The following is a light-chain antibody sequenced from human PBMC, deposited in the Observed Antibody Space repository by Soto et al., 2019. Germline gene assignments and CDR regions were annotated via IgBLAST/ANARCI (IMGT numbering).Light chain of an antibody. V-gene: IGLV4-69*01. J-gene: IGLJ2*01. Sequence: QSVLTQSPSASASLGASVKLTCTLSSGHSSYAIAWHQKQPGKGPRYLMDLNNDGSHTKGVGIPDRFSGSSSGADRFLIISSLQSEDDADYYCQTWGTGFQFFGGGTKLTVL. CDR2: LNNDGSH. CDR1: SGHSSYA. CDR3: QTWGTGFQF.